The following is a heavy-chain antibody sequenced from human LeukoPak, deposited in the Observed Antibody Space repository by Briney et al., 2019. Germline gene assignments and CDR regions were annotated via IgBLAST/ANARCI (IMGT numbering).Heavy chain of an antibody. CDR3: ARLGIAVAGGSFDY. J-gene: IGHJ4*02. CDR1: GGSICSGGYY. V-gene: IGHV4-30-2*01. Sequence: SQTLSLTCTVSGGSICSGGYYWSWIRQPPGKGLEWNGYIYHSGSTYYNPSLKSRVTISVDRSKNQFSLELSAVTAAYTAVYYCARLGIAVAGGSFDYWGQGTLVTVSS. D-gene: IGHD6-19*01. CDR2: IYHSGST.